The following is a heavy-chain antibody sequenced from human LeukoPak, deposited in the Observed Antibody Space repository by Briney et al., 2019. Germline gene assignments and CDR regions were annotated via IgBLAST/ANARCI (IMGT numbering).Heavy chain of an antibody. Sequence: ASVKVSCKASGYTFTSYYMHWVRQAPGQGLEWMGIINPSGGSTSYAQKFQGRVTMTRDTSTSTVYMELSSLRSEDTAVYYCARAGDGRSGEVRAFDIWGQGTMVTVSS. J-gene: IGHJ3*02. CDR1: GYTFTSYY. CDR2: INPSGGST. V-gene: IGHV1-46*01. D-gene: IGHD3-10*01. CDR3: ARAGDGRSGEVRAFDI.